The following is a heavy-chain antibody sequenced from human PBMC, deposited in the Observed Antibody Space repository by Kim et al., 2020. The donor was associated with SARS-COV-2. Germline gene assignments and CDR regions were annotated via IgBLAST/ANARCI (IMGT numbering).Heavy chain of an antibody. J-gene: IGHJ4*02. V-gene: IGHV4-59*01. CDR3: ARQWSGFDF. D-gene: IGHD3-3*01. CDR1: GASISNYY. CDR2: ISYSGSD. Sequence: SETLSLTCNVSGASISNYYWTWIRQPPGKGLEWIGFISYSGSDNYNPSLKSRVTISIDMSKNQFSLKLTSVTAADTALYYCARQWSGFDFWGRGTLVTVSS.